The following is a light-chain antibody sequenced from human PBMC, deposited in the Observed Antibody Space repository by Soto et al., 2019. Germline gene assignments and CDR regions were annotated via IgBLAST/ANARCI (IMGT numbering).Light chain of an antibody. V-gene: IGKV3-11*01. J-gene: IGKJ3*01. Sequence: EIVLTQSPATLSLSPGERATLSCRASQSVSSYLAWYQQKPGQAPRLLIYDASNRATGIPARFSGSGSGTNLTLTISSVEPEHFAVYYCQQRSTGVTFGPGTKVDI. CDR1: QSVSSY. CDR2: DAS. CDR3: QQRSTGVT.